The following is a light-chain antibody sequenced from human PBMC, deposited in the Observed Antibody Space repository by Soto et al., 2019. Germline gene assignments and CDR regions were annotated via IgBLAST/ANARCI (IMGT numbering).Light chain of an antibody. CDR2: EVS. J-gene: IGLJ1*01. CDR3: SSYTSSSTRV. Sequence: QSALTQPASVSGSPGQSITISCTGTSSDVGGYNYVSWYQQHPGKAPKLMIYEVSNRPSGASNRFSGSKSSNTASLTISGLQAEEEADYYCSSYTSSSTRVFGTGTKLTVL. CDR1: SSDVGGYNY. V-gene: IGLV2-14*01.